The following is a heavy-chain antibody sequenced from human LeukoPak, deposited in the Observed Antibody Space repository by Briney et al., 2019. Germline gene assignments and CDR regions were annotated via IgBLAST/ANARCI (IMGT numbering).Heavy chain of an antibody. CDR1: GGSFSGYY. CDR2: INHSGST. CDR3: ARDRILGAKVSWFDP. J-gene: IGHJ5*02. D-gene: IGHD1-26*01. Sequence: SETLSLTCAVYGGSFSGYYWSWLRQPPGKGLEWIGEINHSGSTNYNPSPKSRVTISVDTSKNQFSLKLSSVTAADTAVYYCARDRILGAKVSWFDPWGQGTLVTVSS. V-gene: IGHV4-34*01.